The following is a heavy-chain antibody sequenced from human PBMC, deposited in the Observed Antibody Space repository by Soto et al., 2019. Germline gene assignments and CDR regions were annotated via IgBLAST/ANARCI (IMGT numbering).Heavy chain of an antibody. CDR1: GGSISSYY. D-gene: IGHD2-2*01. V-gene: IGHV4-59*01. CDR2: IYYSGST. J-gene: IGHJ6*02. CDR3: ARAVGYCISTSCYEGYYYGMDV. Sequence: SETLSLTCTVSGGSISSYYWSWLRQPPGKGLEWIGYIYYSGSTNYNPSLKSRVTISVDTSKNQFSLKLSSVTAADTAVYYCARAVGYCISTSCYEGYYYGMDVWGQGTTVTVSS.